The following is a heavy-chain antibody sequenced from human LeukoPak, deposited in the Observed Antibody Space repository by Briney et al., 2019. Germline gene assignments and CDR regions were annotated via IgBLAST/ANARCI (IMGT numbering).Heavy chain of an antibody. V-gene: IGHV3-21*01. Sequence: GGSLRLSCAASGFTFSSYSMNWVRQAPGKGLEWVSSISSSSSYIYYADSVKGRFTISRDNAKNSVDLQMNSLRAEDTAVYYCARGRSGSYSFDYWGQGTLVTVSS. CDR2: ISSSSSYI. CDR3: ARGRSGSYSFDY. CDR1: GFTFSSYS. J-gene: IGHJ4*02. D-gene: IGHD3-10*01.